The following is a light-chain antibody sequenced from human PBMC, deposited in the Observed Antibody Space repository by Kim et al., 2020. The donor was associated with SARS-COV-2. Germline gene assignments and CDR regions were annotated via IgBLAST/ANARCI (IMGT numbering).Light chain of an antibody. J-gene: IGKJ1*01. Sequence: STLPASVGDRVTITCRATQYVTRGLAWYQQKPGRAPKLLIYDASTLDRGVTSRFRGSGSGTEFTLTINSLQPDDFASYYCQHRQTFGQGTKVDIK. CDR3: QHRQT. CDR1: QYVTRG. CDR2: DAS. V-gene: IGKV1-5*01.